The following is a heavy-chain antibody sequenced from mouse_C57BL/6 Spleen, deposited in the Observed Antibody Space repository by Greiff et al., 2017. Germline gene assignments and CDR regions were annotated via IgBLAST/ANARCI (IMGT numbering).Heavy chain of an antibody. CDR1: GYTFTSYW. CDR2: IHPNSGST. J-gene: IGHJ3*01. V-gene: IGHV1-64*01. D-gene: IGHD2-1*01. CDR3: VPDLPPFAY. Sequence: QVQLQQPGAELVKPGASVKLSCKASGYTFTSYWMHWVKQRPGHGLEWIGTIHPNSGSTNYNEKFKSKATLTVDKSSSTAYMQLSSLTSADSAVYDCVPDLPPFAYWGQGTLVTVSA.